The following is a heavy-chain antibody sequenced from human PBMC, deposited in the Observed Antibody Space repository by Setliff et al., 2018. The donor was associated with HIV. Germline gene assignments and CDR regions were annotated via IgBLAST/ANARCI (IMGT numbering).Heavy chain of an antibody. Sequence: SCTASGFIFSSYWMSWVRQAPGKGLEWVANIKQGGSEKYYVDSVKGRFTMPRDNAKNSLFLQMHSLRAEDTAVYYCARVADGYNSYFDYWGQGTVVTVSS. D-gene: IGHD5-18*01. J-gene: IGHJ4*02. V-gene: IGHV3-7*01. CDR2: IKQGGSEK. CDR3: ARVADGYNSYFDY. CDR1: GFIFSSYW.